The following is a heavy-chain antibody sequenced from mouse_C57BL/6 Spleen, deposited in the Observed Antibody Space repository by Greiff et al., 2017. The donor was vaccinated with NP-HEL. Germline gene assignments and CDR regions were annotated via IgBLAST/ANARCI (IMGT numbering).Heavy chain of an antibody. J-gene: IGHJ2*01. CDR2: IDPEDGET. CDR3: AREFITTVVALDY. D-gene: IGHD1-1*01. Sequence: VQPPQSGAELVKPGASVKLSCTASGFNIKDYHMHWVKQRTEQGLEWIGRIDPEDGETKYAPKFQGKATITADTSSNTAYLQLSSLTSEDTAVYYCAREFITTVVALDYWGQGTTLTVSS. CDR1: GFNIKDYH. V-gene: IGHV14-2*01.